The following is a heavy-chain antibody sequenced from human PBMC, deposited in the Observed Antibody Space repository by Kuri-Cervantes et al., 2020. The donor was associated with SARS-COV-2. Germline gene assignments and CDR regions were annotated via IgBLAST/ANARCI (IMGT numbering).Heavy chain of an antibody. J-gene: IGHJ6*03. CDR2: TSSGSTYI. V-gene: IGHV3-21*01. CDR3: ARAGGSGGISNYYYYMDV. D-gene: IGHD2-15*01. CDR1: GFTVSSNH. Sequence: GESLKISCAASGFTVSSNHMNWVRQAPGKGLEWVSCTSSGSTYIYYVDSVKGRFTISRDNAKNSLYLQMNSLRAEDTAVYYCARAGGSGGISNYYYYMDVRGKGTTVTVSS.